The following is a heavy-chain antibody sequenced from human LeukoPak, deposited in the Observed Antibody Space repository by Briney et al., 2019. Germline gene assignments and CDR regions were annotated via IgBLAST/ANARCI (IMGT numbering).Heavy chain of an antibody. J-gene: IGHJ4*02. CDR1: GFTFSANL. V-gene: IGHV3-30-3*01. CDR2: ISYGGTNK. D-gene: IGHD3-10*01. Sequence: PGGPLRLSCAASGFTFSANLMHWVRQAPGKGLEWVAVISYGGTNKYSAASVKGRFTISRDNSKNTLFLQMNNLRAEDTAVYYCVRESDSRSASGSPDHWGQGALVTVSS. CDR3: VRESDSRSASGSPDH.